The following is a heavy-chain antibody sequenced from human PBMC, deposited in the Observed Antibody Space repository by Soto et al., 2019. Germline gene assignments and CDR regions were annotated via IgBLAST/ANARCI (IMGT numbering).Heavy chain of an antibody. J-gene: IGHJ6*02. CDR1: GGSISSGDYY. D-gene: IGHD6-19*01. CDR2: IYYSGST. V-gene: IGHV4-30-4*01. CDR3: ARDRSGRLYYYYGMDV. Sequence: TLSLTCTVSGGSISSGDYYWSWIRQPPGKGLEWIGYIYYSGSTYYNPSLKSRVTISVDTSKNQFSLKLSSVTAADTAVYYCARDRSGRLYYYYGMDVWGQGTTVTVSS.